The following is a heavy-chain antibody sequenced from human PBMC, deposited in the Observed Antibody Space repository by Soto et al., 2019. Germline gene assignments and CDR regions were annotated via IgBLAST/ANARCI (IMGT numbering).Heavy chain of an antibody. V-gene: IGHV1-69*12. D-gene: IGHD5-18*01. Sequence: QVQLVQSGAGVKKPGSSVKVSCKAAGGTFSSYAISWVRQAPGQGLEWMGGIIPIFGTANYAQKFQGRVTITADESTSTAYMDLSSLRSADTAVYYCARDGVDTAMPYGMDVWGQGTTVTVSS. CDR2: IIPIFGTA. CDR3: ARDGVDTAMPYGMDV. CDR1: GGTFSSYA. J-gene: IGHJ6*02.